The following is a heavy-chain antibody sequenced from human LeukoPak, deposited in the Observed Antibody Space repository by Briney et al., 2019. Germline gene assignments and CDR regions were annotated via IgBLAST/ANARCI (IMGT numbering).Heavy chain of an antibody. Sequence: GGSLRLSCAASGFTFSSYAMSLVRQAPGKGLEWVSAMSGRGNITNYVYSVKGRFTISRDNSKNTLYLQMNSLRAEDTAVYYCAKVADHALQYYFDYWGQGTLVTVSS. V-gene: IGHV3-23*01. CDR1: GFTFSSYA. CDR2: MSGRGNIT. J-gene: IGHJ4*02. D-gene: IGHD5-24*01. CDR3: AKVADHALQYYFDY.